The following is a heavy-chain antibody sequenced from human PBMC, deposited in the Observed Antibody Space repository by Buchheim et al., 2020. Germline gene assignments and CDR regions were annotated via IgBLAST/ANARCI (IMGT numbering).Heavy chain of an antibody. V-gene: IGHV3-23*01. J-gene: IGHJ6*02. D-gene: IGHD2-15*01. Sequence: EVQLLESGGGLVQPGGSLRLSCAASGFTFSSYAMSWVRQAPGKGLVWVSAISGSGARTYYADSVKGRFAISRDNSKNTMYLHMNSLRAEDTAVYYCAKEVVVVVVATPTYYGMDVWGQGTT. CDR3: AKEVVVVVVATPTYYGMDV. CDR1: GFTFSSYA. CDR2: ISGSGART.